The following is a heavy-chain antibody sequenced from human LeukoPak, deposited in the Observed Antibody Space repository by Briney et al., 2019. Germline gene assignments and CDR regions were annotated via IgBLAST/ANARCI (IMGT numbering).Heavy chain of an antibody. CDR2: IYYSGST. CDR3: ARVAAYGSGSPFDY. D-gene: IGHD3-10*01. Sequence: PSETLSLTCAVSGGSLGIYYWSWIRQPPGKGLEWIGYIYYSGSTNYNPSLKSRVTISVDTSKNQFSLKLSSVTAADTAVYYCARVAAYGSGSPFDYWGQGTLVTVSS. CDR1: GGSLGIYY. J-gene: IGHJ4*02. V-gene: IGHV4-59*01.